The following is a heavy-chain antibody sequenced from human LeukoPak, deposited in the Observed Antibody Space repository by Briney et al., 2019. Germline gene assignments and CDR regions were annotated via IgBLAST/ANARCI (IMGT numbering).Heavy chain of an antibody. D-gene: IGHD6-13*01. J-gene: IGHJ4*02. CDR3: ARFVRERDSSSWYTYFDY. CDR1: GGSFSGYY. V-gene: IGHV4-34*01. CDR2: INHSGST. Sequence: SETLSLTCAVYGGSFSGYYWSWIRQPPGKGLEWIGEINHSGSTNYNPSLKSRVTISVDTFKNQFSLKLSSVTAADTAVYYCARFVRERDSSSWYTYFDYWGQGTLVTVSS.